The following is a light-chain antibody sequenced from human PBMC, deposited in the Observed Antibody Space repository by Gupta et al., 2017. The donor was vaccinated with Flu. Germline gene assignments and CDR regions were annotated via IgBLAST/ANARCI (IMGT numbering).Light chain of an antibody. CDR3: CYFGAAAF. J-gene: IGLJ2*01. Sequence: QSALTQPRSVSGSPGQSVAISCTGTSSDVGVYNYVSWYQQHPGKAPKLIIYDVYKRPSGVPDRFTGSTCGNTALVTICGLEPEEEAYYYRCYFGAAAFFGGGTKLTVL. CDR1: SSDVGVYNY. CDR2: DVY. V-gene: IGLV2-11*01.